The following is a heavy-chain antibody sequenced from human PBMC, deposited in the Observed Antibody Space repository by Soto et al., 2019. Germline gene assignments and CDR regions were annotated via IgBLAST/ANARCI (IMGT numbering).Heavy chain of an antibody. Sequence: GGSLRLSCAASGFTFSSYALNWVRQAPGKGLEWVSAISGSAATTHFADSVKGRFTISRDNSKNTLYLQMNSLRAEDTAVYYCARDRSYYDSSGSYSPPYWGQGTLVTVSS. CDR3: ARDRSYYDSSGSYSPPY. CDR2: ISGSAATT. D-gene: IGHD3-22*01. V-gene: IGHV3-23*01. CDR1: GFTFSSYA. J-gene: IGHJ4*02.